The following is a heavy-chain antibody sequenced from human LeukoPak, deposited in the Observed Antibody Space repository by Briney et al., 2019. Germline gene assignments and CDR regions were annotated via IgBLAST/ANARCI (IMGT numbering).Heavy chain of an antibody. Sequence: PGGSLRLSCAASGFTFSSYAMSWIRQAPGKGLEWVSAISGGGGTTYYADSVKGRFTISRDNSKNTLSLQMNGLRAEDTAVYYSAKSKATSWSDFDYWGQGTLVTVSS. CDR3: AKSKATSWSDFDY. CDR1: GFTFSSYA. V-gene: IGHV3-23*01. D-gene: IGHD2-2*01. CDR2: ISGGGGTT. J-gene: IGHJ4*02.